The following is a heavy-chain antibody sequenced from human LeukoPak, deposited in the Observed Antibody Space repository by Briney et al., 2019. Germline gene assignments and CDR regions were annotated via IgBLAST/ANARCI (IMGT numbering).Heavy chain of an antibody. V-gene: IGHV3-74*01. D-gene: IGHD2/OR15-2a*01. J-gene: IGHJ4*02. CDR3: ARDWFHAIDY. CDR1: GFTFSDTW. Sequence: GGSLRLSCAAYGFTFSDTWMHWVRQAPGEGLVWVSRIRSDGSDTRYAESVKGRFTISRDNAKNTLYLQMNSLRAEDTAVYYCARDWFHAIDYWGQGTLVTVSS. CDR2: IRSDGSDT.